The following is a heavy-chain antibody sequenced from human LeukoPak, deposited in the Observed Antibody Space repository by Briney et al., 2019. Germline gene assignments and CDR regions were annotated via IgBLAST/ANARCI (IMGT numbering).Heavy chain of an antibody. Sequence: GESLRLSCAASGFTVSSNYMSWVRQAPGKGLEWVSITYSDGSTNYADSVKGRFTISRDNSKNTLSLQMNSLRAEDTAVYYCARKNHLFNAAFDIWGQGTVVTVSS. J-gene: IGHJ3*02. CDR3: ARKNHLFNAAFDI. CDR2: TYSDGST. CDR1: GFTVSSNY. V-gene: IGHV3-53*01. D-gene: IGHD1-14*01.